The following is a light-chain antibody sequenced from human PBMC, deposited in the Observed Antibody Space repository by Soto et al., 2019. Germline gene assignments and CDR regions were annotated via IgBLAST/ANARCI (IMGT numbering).Light chain of an antibody. V-gene: IGKV3-20*01. CDR2: GAS. CDR3: QQYRSSPPEYT. CDR1: LSVSSSY. J-gene: IGKJ2*01. Sequence: EIVLTQSPGTLSLSPGERATLSCRASLSVSSSYIAWYQQKPGQAPRLLIRGASSRATGIPDRFSGSGSGTDFTLTISRLEPEDFAVYYCQQYRSSPPEYTFGQGTKLEIK.